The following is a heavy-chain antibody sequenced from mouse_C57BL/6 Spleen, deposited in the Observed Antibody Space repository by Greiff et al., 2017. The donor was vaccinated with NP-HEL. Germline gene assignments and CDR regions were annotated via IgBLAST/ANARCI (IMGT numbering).Heavy chain of an antibody. CDR3: ARSGNDYFDY. V-gene: IGHV1-76*01. CDR1: GYTFTDYY. D-gene: IGHD2-1*01. J-gene: IGHJ2*01. CDR2: IYPGSGNT. Sequence: VKLQESGAELVRPGASVKLSCKASGYTFTDYYINWVKQRPGQGLEWIARIYPGSGNTYYNEKFKGKATLTAEKSSSTAYMQLSSLTSEDSAVYFCARSGNDYFDYWGQGTTLTVAS.